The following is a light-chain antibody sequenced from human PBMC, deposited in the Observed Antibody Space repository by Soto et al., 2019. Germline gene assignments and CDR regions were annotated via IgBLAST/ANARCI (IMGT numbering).Light chain of an antibody. J-gene: IGKJ4*01. CDR2: DAS. Sequence: DIQMTQSPSSLSASVGDRVTITCRASPGIRDDLSWYQQRPGKAPKSLIYDASNLQSWVPSMFSGSGYGTEFTLTISSLQPEYSATYYCLQHHSYPLTFGGGTKVDIK. CDR3: LQHHSYPLT. V-gene: IGKV1-17*01. CDR1: PGIRDD.